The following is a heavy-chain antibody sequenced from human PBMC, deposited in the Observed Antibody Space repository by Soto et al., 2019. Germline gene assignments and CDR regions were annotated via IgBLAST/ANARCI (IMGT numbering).Heavy chain of an antibody. Sequence: QITLKESGPPLVRPTQTLTLTCTFSGFSLTTSGVGVGWIRQPPGKTLERLAVISWDDDKRYSSSFKSRITITKDNSKYRVVLTMTNMVPVDTVTYYCAHHPYYGLGSYSFDYWGQGSLVTVFS. CDR2: ISWDDDK. J-gene: IGHJ4*02. D-gene: IGHD3-10*01. CDR3: AHHPYYGLGSYSFDY. CDR1: GFSLTTSGVG. V-gene: IGHV2-5*02.